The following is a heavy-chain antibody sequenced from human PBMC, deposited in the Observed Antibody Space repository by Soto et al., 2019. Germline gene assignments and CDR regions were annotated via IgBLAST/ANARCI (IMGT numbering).Heavy chain of an antibody. V-gene: IGHV3-30-3*01. CDR2: ISYDGSNK. CDR3: AREDGIVGATSAFDY. D-gene: IGHD1-26*01. J-gene: IGHJ4*02. CDR1: GFTFSSYA. Sequence: GGSLRLSCAASGFTFSSYAMHWVRQAPGKGLEWVAVISYDGSNKYYADSVKGRFTISRDNSKNTLYLQMNSLRAEDTAVYYCAREDGIVGATSAFDYWGQGTLVTVSS.